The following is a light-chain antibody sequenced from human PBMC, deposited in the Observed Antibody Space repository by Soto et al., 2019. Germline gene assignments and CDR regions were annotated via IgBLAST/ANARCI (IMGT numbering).Light chain of an antibody. CDR1: SSDLASYDF. V-gene: IGLV2-14*01. CDR3: SSYTSSSTFV. J-gene: IGLJ1*01. Sequence: QSARTQPASVSGSPGQSITISCTGTSSDLASYDFVSWYQQYPGKAPQLIIYEVSYRPSGASNRFSGSKSGNTASLTISGLQADDEADYYCSSYTSSSTFVFGTGTKVTVL. CDR2: EVS.